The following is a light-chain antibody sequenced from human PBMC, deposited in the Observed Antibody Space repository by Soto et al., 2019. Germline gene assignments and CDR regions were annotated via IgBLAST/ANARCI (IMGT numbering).Light chain of an antibody. CDR2: DNN. Sequence: QSVLTQPPSVSAAPGQKVTIPCSGSSSNIGNNYVSWYQHLPGTAPKLLIYDNNERPSGIPDRFSGSKSGTSATLGITGLQTGDEADYYCGTWDTSLSALVFGGGTKLTVL. CDR1: SSNIGNNY. J-gene: IGLJ2*01. V-gene: IGLV1-51*01. CDR3: GTWDTSLSALV.